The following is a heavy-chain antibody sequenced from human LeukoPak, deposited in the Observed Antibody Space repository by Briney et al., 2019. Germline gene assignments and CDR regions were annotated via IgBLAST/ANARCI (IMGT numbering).Heavy chain of an antibody. CDR2: IRSKAYGGTT. J-gene: IGHJ4*02. D-gene: IGHD1-26*01. Sequence: GSLRLSCTASGFTFGDYAMSWVRQAPGKGLEWVGFIRSKAYGGTTEYAASVKGRFTISRDDSKSIAYLQMNSLKTEDTAVYYCTRQPIYSGKYYFGYWGQGTLVTVSS. CDR3: TRQPIYSGKYYFGY. V-gene: IGHV3-49*04. CDR1: GFTFGDYA.